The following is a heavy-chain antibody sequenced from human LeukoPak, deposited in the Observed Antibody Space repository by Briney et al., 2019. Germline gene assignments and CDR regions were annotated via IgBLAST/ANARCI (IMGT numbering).Heavy chain of an antibody. Sequence: ASVKVSCKASGYTFTTYGVSWVRQAPGQGLEWMGWISAYTGNTNYAQKLQGRVTMTTDTSTSTAYKELRSLRSDDTAVYYCARGQSGSYLSPSDYWGQGTLVTVSS. V-gene: IGHV1-18*01. D-gene: IGHD1-26*01. CDR1: GYTFTTYG. CDR3: ARGQSGSYLSPSDY. CDR2: ISAYTGNT. J-gene: IGHJ4*02.